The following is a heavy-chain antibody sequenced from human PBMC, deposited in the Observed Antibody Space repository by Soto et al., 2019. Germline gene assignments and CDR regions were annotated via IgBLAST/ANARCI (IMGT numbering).Heavy chain of an antibody. CDR1: GFIFSSYG. J-gene: IGHJ3*01. D-gene: IGHD5-12*01. CDR3: AKATSWGWLQRPMDDAFDV. Sequence: QVQLVESGGGVVQPGRSLRLSCAASGFIFSSYGIHWVRQAPGKGLEWVTGISFDGNEKYYADSLKGRFTISRDNSKNTLYLQMNSLRTEDTAVYYCAKATSWGWLQRPMDDAFDVWGQGTMVTVSS. V-gene: IGHV3-30*18. CDR2: ISFDGNEK.